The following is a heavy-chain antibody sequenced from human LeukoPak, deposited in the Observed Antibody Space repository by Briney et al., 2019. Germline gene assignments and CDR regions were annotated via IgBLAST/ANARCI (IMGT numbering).Heavy chain of an antibody. J-gene: IGHJ4*02. V-gene: IGHV1-8*01. D-gene: IGHD3-10*01. Sequence: ASVKVSCKTSGYTFTSYDINWVRQAPGQGLEWMPWMNPYSDNTGYLQKFRGRLTMTRDISIGTAYMELSSLGSEDTAVYYCVRSSSLVRGVILLTSDHHGIHWGQGTLVTVTS. CDR1: GYTFTSYD. CDR2: MNPYSDNT. CDR3: VRSSSLVRGVILLTSDHHGIH.